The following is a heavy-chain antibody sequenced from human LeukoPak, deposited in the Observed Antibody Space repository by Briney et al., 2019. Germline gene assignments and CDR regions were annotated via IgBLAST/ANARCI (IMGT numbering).Heavy chain of an antibody. CDR3: ARDYDRYYMDV. CDR1: GFTFSSYW. J-gene: IGHJ6*03. CDR2: INSEGSST. D-gene: IGHD3-3*01. V-gene: IGHV3-74*01. Sequence: GGSLRLSCAASGFTFSSYWIHWVRQAPGKGLVWVSRINSEGSSTSYADSVKGRFTISRDNAKNTLYLQMNSLRAEDTAVYYCARDYDRYYMDVWGKGTTVTVPS.